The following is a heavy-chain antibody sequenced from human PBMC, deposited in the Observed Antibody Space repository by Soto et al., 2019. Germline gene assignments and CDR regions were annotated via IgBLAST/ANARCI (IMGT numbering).Heavy chain of an antibody. CDR2: ISSNGGST. CDR1: GFTFSSYA. Sequence: EVQLVESGGGLVQPGGSLRLSCAASGFTFSSYAMHWVRQAPGKGLEYVSAISSNGGSTYYANSVKGRFTISRDNSKNTLYLQMGSLRAEDMAVYYCARGKRGSSGYYYNYWGQGTLVTVSS. D-gene: IGHD3-22*01. J-gene: IGHJ4*02. CDR3: ARGKRGSSGYYYNY. V-gene: IGHV3-64*01.